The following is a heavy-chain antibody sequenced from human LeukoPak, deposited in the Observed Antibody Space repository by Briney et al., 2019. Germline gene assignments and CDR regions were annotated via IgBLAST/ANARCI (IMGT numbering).Heavy chain of an antibody. CDR3: ARGPYAYTSSATLGSYNWFDP. CDR2: IYPGNSHT. CDR1: GYSFPNYW. Sequence: GESLKISCKGSGYSFPNYWIGWVRQMPGKGLEWMGSIYPGNSHTRYSPSFQDQVTISVDKSISTAYLQWSSLKASDTAMYYCARGPYAYTSSATLGSYNWFDPWGQGSLVTVSS. J-gene: IGHJ5*02. D-gene: IGHD2-2*02. V-gene: IGHV5-51*01.